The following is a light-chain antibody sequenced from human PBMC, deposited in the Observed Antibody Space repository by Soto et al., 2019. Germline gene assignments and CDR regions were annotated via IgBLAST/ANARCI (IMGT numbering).Light chain of an antibody. V-gene: IGLV2-14*01. CDR1: SSDVGAYNF. J-gene: IGLJ1*01. Sequence: QSVLTQPASVSGSPGQSITIFCTGTSSDVGAYNFVSWFQHHPGKDPRLMIYDVSHRPSGVSNRFSGSKSGNTASLTISGLQCADEADYYCSAYTRSNTYVFGTGTKVTVL. CDR2: DVS. CDR3: SAYTRSNTYV.